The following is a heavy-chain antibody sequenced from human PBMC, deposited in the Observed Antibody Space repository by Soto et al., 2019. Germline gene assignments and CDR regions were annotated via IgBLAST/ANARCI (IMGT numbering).Heavy chain of an antibody. V-gene: IGHV3-48*02. J-gene: IGHJ5*02. CDR1: GFTFRSYS. D-gene: IGHD6-13*01. CDR2: ISISSRTI. CDR3: ARDNSIAGSFDP. Sequence: EMQLVESGGGLVQPGGSLRLSCAASGFTFRSYSMNWVRQPPGKGLEWVSYISISSRTIYYADSVKGRFTISRDDAKNSLYLQMNSLRDEDTSVYYCARDNSIAGSFDPWGQGTLFTVSS.